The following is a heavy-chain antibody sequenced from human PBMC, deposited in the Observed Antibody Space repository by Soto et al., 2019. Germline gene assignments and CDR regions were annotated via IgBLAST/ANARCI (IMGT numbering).Heavy chain of an antibody. J-gene: IGHJ5*02. CDR3: TNSNWFDP. CDR1: GGSISSSTYY. CDR2: IYYSGST. Sequence: SETLSLTCPVSGGSISSSTYYWGWIRQPPGKGLEWIGNIYYSGSTYYNPSLNSRVTISVDTSENQFSLKLSSVTAADTAVYYCTNSNWFDPWGQGTLVTVSS. V-gene: IGHV4-39*01. D-gene: IGHD3-10*01.